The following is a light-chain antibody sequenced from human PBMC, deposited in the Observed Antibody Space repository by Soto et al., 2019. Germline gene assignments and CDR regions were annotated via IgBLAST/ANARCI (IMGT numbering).Light chain of an antibody. CDR1: YSVRTK. CDR2: GAS. CDR3: QQYNSWPPIT. Sequence: LVLTPPPDTLYASPGEGATLSCRSRYSVRTKLAWYQQQAGQAPRLLIYGASTRATGIPDRFSGSGSGTEFTLTISSLQSEDFAVYYCQQYNSWPPITFGQGTRLEIK. J-gene: IGKJ5*01. V-gene: IGKV3-15*01.